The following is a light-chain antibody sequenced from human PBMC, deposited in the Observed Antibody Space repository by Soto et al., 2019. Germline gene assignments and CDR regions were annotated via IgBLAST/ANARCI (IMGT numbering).Light chain of an antibody. CDR2: KAS. V-gene: IGKV1-5*03. CDR1: QTIRSW. J-gene: IGKJ1*01. CDR3: QHYNSYSEA. Sequence: DIQMTQSPSTLSDSLGDRVTIICRASQTIRSWLAWYQQKPGKAPKRLIYKASTLKSGVPSRFSGSGSGTEFTLTISSLQPDDFATYYCQHYNSYSEAFGQGTKVDIK.